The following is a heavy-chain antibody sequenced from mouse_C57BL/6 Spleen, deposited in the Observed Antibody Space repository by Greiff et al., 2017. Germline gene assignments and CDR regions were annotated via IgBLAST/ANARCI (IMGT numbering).Heavy chain of an antibody. CDR2: IYPSDSET. D-gene: IGHD2-4*01. V-gene: IGHV1-61*01. Sequence: QVQLQQPGAELVRPGSSVKLSCKASGYTFTSYWMDWVKQRPGQGLEWIGNIYPSDSETHYNQKFKDKATLTVDKSSSTAYMQLSSLTSEDSAVYSCARGLYYDYDEGDYWGQGTSVTVSS. J-gene: IGHJ4*01. CDR3: ARGLYYDYDEGDY. CDR1: GYTFTSYW.